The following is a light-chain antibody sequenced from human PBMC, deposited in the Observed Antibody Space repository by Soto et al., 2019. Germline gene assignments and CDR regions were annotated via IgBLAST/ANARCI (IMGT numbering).Light chain of an antibody. J-gene: IGKJ4*01. V-gene: IGKV1-16*02. CDR1: QGISNH. CDR2: DAS. CDR3: QPYHSYPIT. Sequence: DIQMTQAPSSLSASVGDRVTSTCLASQGISNHVAWFQQKPGKGPKSLIYDASSLRSGDPSKFRGSESGTDVTLNISSRQPDDLATYDCQPYHSYPITFAGGTKVEIK.